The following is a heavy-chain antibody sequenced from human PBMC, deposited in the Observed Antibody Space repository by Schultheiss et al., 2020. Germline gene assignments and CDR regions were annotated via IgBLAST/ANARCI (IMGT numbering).Heavy chain of an antibody. CDR1: GFTFSDYY. CDR2: IKSKTDGGTT. CDR3: TTDLKPHGDSSGYYYQ. D-gene: IGHD3-22*01. V-gene: IGHV3-15*01. J-gene: IGHJ4*02. Sequence: GGSLRLSCAASGFTFSDYYMSWIRQAPGKGLEWVGRIKSKTDGGTTDYAAPVKGRFTISRDDSKNTLYLQMNSLKTEDTAVYYCTTDLKPHGDSSGYYYQWGQGTLVTVSS.